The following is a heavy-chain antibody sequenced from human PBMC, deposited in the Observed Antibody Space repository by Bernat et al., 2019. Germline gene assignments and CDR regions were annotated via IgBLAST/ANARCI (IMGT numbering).Heavy chain of an antibody. CDR2: ISSSGTYT. D-gene: IGHD3-10*01. V-gene: IGHV3-11*05. J-gene: IGHJ6*02. CDR1: GFTFSDYY. Sequence: QVQLVESGGGLVKPGGSLRLSCAASGFTFSDYYMNWIRQAPGKGLEWVSYISSSGTYTSYADSVTGRFTISSDDAKNSLYLQMNSLTAEDTAVYYCARDGSVGAYYNYGLDVWGQGTTVAVSS. CDR3: ARDGSVGAYYNYGLDV.